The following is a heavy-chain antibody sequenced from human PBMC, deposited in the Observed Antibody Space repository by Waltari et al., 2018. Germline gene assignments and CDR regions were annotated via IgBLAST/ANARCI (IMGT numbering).Heavy chain of an antibody. V-gene: IGHV3-48*01. Sequence: EVQLVESGGGLVQPGGSLRLSCAGSGFTFGVHSMHWLRQAPGKGLEWVSYISASSAAIYYADSVKGRFTISRDNAKNLLFLQMSNLGAEDMAVYYCATEPAPGAGINYWGQGILVTVSS. CDR1: GFTFGVHS. CDR3: ATEPAPGAGINY. CDR2: ISASSAAI. D-gene: IGHD6-19*01. J-gene: IGHJ4*02.